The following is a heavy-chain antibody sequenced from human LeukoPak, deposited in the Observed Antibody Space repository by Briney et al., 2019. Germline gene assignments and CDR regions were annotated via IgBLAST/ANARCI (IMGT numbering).Heavy chain of an antibody. CDR1: GFTFSSYS. J-gene: IGHJ4*02. Sequence: PGGSLRLSCAASGFTFSSYSMNWVRQAPRKGLEWVSSISSTSSYKYYADSLKGRFTISRDNAKNSLYLQMNSLRAEDTAVYYCARDPRDYYDSSGYSRFDYWGQGTLVTVSS. CDR3: ARDPRDYYDSSGYSRFDY. V-gene: IGHV3-21*01. CDR2: ISSTSSYK. D-gene: IGHD3-22*01.